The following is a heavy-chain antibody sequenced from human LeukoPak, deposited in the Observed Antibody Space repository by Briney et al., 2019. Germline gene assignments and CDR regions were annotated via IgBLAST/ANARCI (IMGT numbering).Heavy chain of an antibody. Sequence: GESLKISWKGPGYSFTSSWIGWVRQLPGKGLEWMGIIYPGDSATSSSPSFQGQVTISADKSTSTAYLQRSSLQASDTALYYCARAKVATDYGDYDQFDSWGQGTLVTVSS. V-gene: IGHV5-51*01. J-gene: IGHJ5*01. D-gene: IGHD4-17*01. CDR2: IYPGDSAT. CDR1: GYSFTSSW. CDR3: ARAKVATDYGDYDQFDS.